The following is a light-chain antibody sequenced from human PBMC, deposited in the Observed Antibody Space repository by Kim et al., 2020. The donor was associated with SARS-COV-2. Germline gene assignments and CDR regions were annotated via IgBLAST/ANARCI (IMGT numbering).Light chain of an antibody. V-gene: IGKV1-39*01. Sequence: DIQMTQSPSSLSASVGDRVTIACRASQSISNYLNWYQQKPGSAPKLLIHAASSLQSGVPSRFSGSGSGTDFTLTISSLQPRDFATYYCQQSYSTPRTFGQGTKVDIK. J-gene: IGKJ1*01. CDR3: QQSYSTPRT. CDR2: AAS. CDR1: QSISNY.